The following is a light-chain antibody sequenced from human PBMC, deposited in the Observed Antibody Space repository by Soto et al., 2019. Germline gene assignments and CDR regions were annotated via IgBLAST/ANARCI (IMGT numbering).Light chain of an antibody. J-gene: IGKJ1*01. CDR1: QSVGSN. CDR3: QQHNDWPRT. Sequence: EVVMTQSPATLSVSPGESATLSCRASQSVGSNLAWYQQKPGQPPRLLLYATSTRATGIPARISGSGSGTEFTLTISSLQSEDSAVYYCQQHNDWPRTFGQGTNVEI. CDR2: ATS. V-gene: IGKV3-15*01.